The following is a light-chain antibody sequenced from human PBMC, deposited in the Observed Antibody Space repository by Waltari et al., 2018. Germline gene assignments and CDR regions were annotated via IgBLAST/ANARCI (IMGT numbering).Light chain of an antibody. J-gene: IGKJ1*01. Sequence: ETVLTQSPGTLSLSPGEGATLSCRASQSVGRSLVWYQQKPGREPRFLIYGASTRATGIPDRFTGSGSGTDCSLTISRLEPEDFAVYYCQMYVRLPVTFGQGTKVEI. CDR3: QMYVRLPVT. V-gene: IGKV3-20*01. CDR1: QSVGRS. CDR2: GAS.